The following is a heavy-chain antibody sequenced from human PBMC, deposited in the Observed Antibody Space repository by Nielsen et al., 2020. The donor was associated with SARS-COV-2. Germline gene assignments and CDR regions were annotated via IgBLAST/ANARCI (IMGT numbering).Heavy chain of an antibody. Sequence: SETLSLTCAVYGGSFSGCYWSWIRQPPGKGLEWIGEINHSGSTNYNPSLKSRVTISVDTSKNQFSLKLSSVTAADTAVYYCARVFSDGSGSYLDYWGQGTLVTVSS. CDR1: GGSFSGCY. CDR2: INHSGST. CDR3: ARVFSDGSGSYLDY. J-gene: IGHJ4*02. V-gene: IGHV4-34*01. D-gene: IGHD3-10*01.